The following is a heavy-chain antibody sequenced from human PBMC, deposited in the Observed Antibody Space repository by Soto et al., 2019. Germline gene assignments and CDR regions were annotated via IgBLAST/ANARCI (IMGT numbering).Heavy chain of an antibody. Sequence: QVHLVQSGSEVKKPGAAVKVSCKASGYTFTSFGCYWVRQAPGQGPEWMGGSSAQSGYTNYAQKCQGRGTMTANTATSTAYMELRCLTSAAAAVYYCARYQVPSGREYHFLSYFFDSWGQGTLVSVSS. V-gene: IGHV1-18*01. CDR1: GYTFTSFG. D-gene: IGHD2-2*01. CDR3: ARYQVPSGREYHFLSYFFDS. CDR2: SSAQSGYT. J-gene: IGHJ4*02.